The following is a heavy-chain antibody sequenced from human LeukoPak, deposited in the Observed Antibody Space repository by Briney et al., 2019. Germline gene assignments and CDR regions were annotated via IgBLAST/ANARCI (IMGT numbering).Heavy chain of an antibody. V-gene: IGHV3-30-3*01. D-gene: IGHD5-12*01. CDR2: ISYDGSNK. J-gene: IGHJ6*03. Sequence: PWGSLRLSCAASGFTFNGYTWHWVRQAPGKGLEWVALISYDGSNKYYADSVKGRFTISRDSSKNTLYLQMNSLRAEDTAVFYCAREVRAYSGDSPMGQYMDVWGKGTTVTVSS. CDR3: AREVRAYSGDSPMGQYMDV. CDR1: GFTFNGYT.